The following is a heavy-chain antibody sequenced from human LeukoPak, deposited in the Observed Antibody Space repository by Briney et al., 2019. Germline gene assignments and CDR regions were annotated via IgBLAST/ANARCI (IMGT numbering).Heavy chain of an antibody. CDR2: INHSGST. J-gene: IGHJ4*02. D-gene: IGHD3-3*01. V-gene: IGHV4-34*01. Sequence: PSGTLSLTCAVYGGSFSGYYWSWIRQPPGKGLEWIGEINHSGSTNYNPSLKSRVTISVDTSKNQFSLKLSSVTAADTAVYYCARQSRTGARYDFWSGSFPFDYWGQGTLVTVSS. CDR1: GGSFSGYY. CDR3: ARQSRTGARYDFWSGSFPFDY.